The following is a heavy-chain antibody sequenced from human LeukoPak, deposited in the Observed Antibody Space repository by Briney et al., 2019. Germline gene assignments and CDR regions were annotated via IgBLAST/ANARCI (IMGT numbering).Heavy chain of an antibody. CDR3: ARDVFGLDY. J-gene: IGHJ4*02. CDR1: GYTFTSYY. Sequence: GASVKVSCKASGYTFTSYYLHWVRQAPGQGLEWMGVITASGGGTTYAQKSQGRVTMTRDTSSSTVYMELTSLRSEDTAVYYCARDVFGLDYWGQGTLVTVSS. CDR2: ITASGGGT. V-gene: IGHV1-46*01. D-gene: IGHD3-10*01.